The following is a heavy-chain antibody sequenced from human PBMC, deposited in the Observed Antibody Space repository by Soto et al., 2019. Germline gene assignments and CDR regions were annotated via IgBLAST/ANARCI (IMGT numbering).Heavy chain of an antibody. CDR3: AKPLTTVTTFTKFDY. CDR1: GFTFSNYG. Sequence: GGSLRLSCAASGFTFSNYGMNWVRQAPGKGLEWVSRISATGGTTNYADSVKGRFTTSRDNSRNTLYLQMNSLRADDTAVYYCAKPLTTVTTFTKFDYWGQGALVTVSS. CDR2: ISATGGTT. V-gene: IGHV3-23*01. J-gene: IGHJ4*02. D-gene: IGHD4-17*01.